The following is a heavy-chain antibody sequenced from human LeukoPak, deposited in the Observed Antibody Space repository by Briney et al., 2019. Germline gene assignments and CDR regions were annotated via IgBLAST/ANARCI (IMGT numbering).Heavy chain of an antibody. V-gene: IGHV1-46*01. J-gene: IGHJ3*02. Sequence: GASVKVSCKASGYTFTSYYMHWVRQAPGQGLEWMGIINPSGGSTSYAQKFQGRVTMTRDTSTSTVYMELSSLRSEDTAVYYCARGPRPGSSGWYTGGAFDIWGQGTMVTVSS. D-gene: IGHD6-19*01. CDR2: INPSGGST. CDR3: ARGPRPGSSGWYTGGAFDI. CDR1: GYTFTSYY.